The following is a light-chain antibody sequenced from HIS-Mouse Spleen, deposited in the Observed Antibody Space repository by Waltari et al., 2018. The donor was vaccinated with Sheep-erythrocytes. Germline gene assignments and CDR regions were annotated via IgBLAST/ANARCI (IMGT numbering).Light chain of an antibody. CDR1: SSDVGGYNY. V-gene: IGLV2-11*01. J-gene: IGLJ1*01. CDR3: CSYAGSYTYV. CDR2: DVS. Sequence: QSALTQPRSVSGSPGQSVTISCTGTSSDVGGYNYVPWYQQHPCKAPKLMIYDVSKRPSGVPDRFSGSKSGNTASLTISGLQAEDEADYYCCSYAGSYTYVFGTGTKVTVL.